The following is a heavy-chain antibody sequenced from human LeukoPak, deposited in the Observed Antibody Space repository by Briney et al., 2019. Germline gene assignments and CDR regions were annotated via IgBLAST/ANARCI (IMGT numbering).Heavy chain of an antibody. J-gene: IGHJ3*02. Sequence: SETLSLTCTVSGGSISSSSYYWGWIRQPPGKGLEWIGSIYYSGSTYYNPSLKSRVTISVDTSKNQFSLKLSSVTAADTAVYYCAKDNEYSNDDAFDIWGQGTMVTVSS. CDR2: IYYSGST. D-gene: IGHD4-11*01. CDR1: GGSISSSSYY. CDR3: AKDNEYSNDDAFDI. V-gene: IGHV4-39*07.